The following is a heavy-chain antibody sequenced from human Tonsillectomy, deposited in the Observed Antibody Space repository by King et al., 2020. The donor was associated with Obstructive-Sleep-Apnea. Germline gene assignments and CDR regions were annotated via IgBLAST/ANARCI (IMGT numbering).Heavy chain of an antibody. J-gene: IGHJ4*02. V-gene: IGHV5-51*01. CDR1: GYSFTSYW. Sequence: QLVQSGAEVKKPGESLKISCKGSGYSFTSYWIGWVRQMPGKGLEWMGIIYPGDSDTRYSPSCQGQVTISADKSISTAYLQWSSLKASDTAMYYCARLKGRWLQLVPFDYWGQGTLVTVSS. CDR2: IYPGDSDT. D-gene: IGHD5-24*01. CDR3: ARLKGRWLQLVPFDY.